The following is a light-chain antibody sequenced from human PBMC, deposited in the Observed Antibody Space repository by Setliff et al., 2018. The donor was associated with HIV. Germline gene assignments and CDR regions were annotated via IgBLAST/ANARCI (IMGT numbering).Light chain of an antibody. V-gene: IGLV2-14*01. CDR1: SSDVGGYKY. CDR3: SSYTSRNTLV. CDR2: EVS. Sequence: HSALTQPASVSGSPGQSITISCTGTSSDVGGYKYVYWYQQHPGKAPKLMIYEVSNRPSGISNRFSGSKSGNTASLTISGLQAEDEADYYCSSYTSRNTLVFGTGTKVTVL. J-gene: IGLJ1*01.